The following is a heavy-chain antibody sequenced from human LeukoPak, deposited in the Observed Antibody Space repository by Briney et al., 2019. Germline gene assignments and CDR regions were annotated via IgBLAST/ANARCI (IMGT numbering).Heavy chain of an antibody. CDR3: TSRKGCSSTSCFSDY. Sequence: GGSLRLSCAASGFTFSNAWMSWVRQAPGKGLEWVGRIKSKTDGGTTDYAAPVKGRFTISRDDSKNTLYLQMNSLKTEDTAVYYCTSRKGCSSTSCFSDYWGQGTLVTVSS. CDR2: IKSKTDGGTT. CDR1: GFTFSNAW. D-gene: IGHD2-2*01. V-gene: IGHV3-15*01. J-gene: IGHJ4*02.